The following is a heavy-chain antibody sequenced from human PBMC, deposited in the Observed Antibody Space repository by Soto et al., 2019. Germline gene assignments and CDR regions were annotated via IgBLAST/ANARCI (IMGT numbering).Heavy chain of an antibody. CDR3: ARARTNMVQFDY. V-gene: IGHV4-59*02. D-gene: IGHD3-10*01. Sequence: KPSEALSLTSTVSCGSVNSYFWSWIRQSPGKGLEWIRHTYYSGSTSYSPSLKSRLSISVDTSKNQFSLEVHSVTAADTAVYYCARARTNMVQFDYWGRGTLVTVSS. CDR1: CGSVNSYF. CDR2: TYYSGST. J-gene: IGHJ4*02.